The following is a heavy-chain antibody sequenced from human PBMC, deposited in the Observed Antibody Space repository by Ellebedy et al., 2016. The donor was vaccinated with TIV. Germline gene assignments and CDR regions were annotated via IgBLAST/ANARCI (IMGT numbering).Heavy chain of an antibody. CDR2: TSYSGAT. CDR3: VRESKMTTHGDAFDV. V-gene: IGHV3-30*03. J-gene: IGHJ3*01. CDR1: GFKFSSFT. Sequence: GESLKISCVASGFKFSSFTMHWVRQAPGKGLEWVALTSYSGATNYADPVKGRFTISRDDSKSTLYLQMSGLRSEDTAVYYCVRESKMTTHGDAFDVWGRGTLVSVSS. D-gene: IGHD5/OR15-5a*01.